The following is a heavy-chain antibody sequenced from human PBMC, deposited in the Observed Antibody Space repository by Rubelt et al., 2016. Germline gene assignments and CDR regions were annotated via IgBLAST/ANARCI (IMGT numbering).Heavy chain of an antibody. J-gene: IGHJ4*02. D-gene: IGHD5-18*01. V-gene: IGHV3-33*05. CDR3: AKGNLQLWSHTDY. CDR2: VSYDGSTK. CDR1: GFTFGSYG. Sequence: QVQLVESGGGVVQPGTSLRLSCAASGFTFGSYGIHWVRQTPDKGLEWVAFVSYDGSTKYYADSVKGRFTISKDNSKNTVVMQMNSLGAEDAAVYYCAKGNLQLWSHTDYWGQGTLVTVSS.